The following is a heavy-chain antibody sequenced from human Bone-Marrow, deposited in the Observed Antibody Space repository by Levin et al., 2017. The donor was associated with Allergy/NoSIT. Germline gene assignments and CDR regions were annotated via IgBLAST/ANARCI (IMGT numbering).Heavy chain of an antibody. CDR2: INHSGST. Sequence: MASETLSLTCAVYGGSFSGYYWSWIRQPPGKGLEWIGEINHSGSTNYNPSLKSRVTISVDTSKNQFSLKLSSVTAADTAVYYCARAEGIAGVRKRPGWFDSWGQGTLVTVSS. CDR1: GGSFSGYY. V-gene: IGHV4-34*01. CDR3: ARAEGIAGVRKRPGWFDS. J-gene: IGHJ5*01. D-gene: IGHD6-13*01.